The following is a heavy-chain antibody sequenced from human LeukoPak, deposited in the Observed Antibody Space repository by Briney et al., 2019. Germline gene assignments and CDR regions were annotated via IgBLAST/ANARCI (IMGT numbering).Heavy chain of an antibody. CDR2: TSGSGGST. J-gene: IGHJ4*02. CDR1: GFTFSSFA. V-gene: IGHV3-23*01. CDR3: AKHFDSSGRPRAGFDH. D-gene: IGHD3-22*01. Sequence: PGGSLRLSCAASGFTFSSFAMTWVRQAPGKGLEWVSATSGSGGSTYYADSVKGRFTISRDNSKNTLYLLVGSLRPEDTAIYYCAKHFDSSGRPRAGFDHWGQGTLVTVSS.